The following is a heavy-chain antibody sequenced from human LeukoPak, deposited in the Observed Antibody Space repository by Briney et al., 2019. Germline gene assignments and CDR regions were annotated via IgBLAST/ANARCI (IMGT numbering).Heavy chain of an antibody. J-gene: IGHJ4*02. V-gene: IGHV3-7*01. CDR1: GFTFRSHW. D-gene: IGHD2-15*01. Sequence: GGSLRLSCAASGFTFRSHWMSWVRQAPGKGLELVANINQDGSEKYYVDSVKGRFTISRDNAKNSLFLQMDSLRAEDTATYYCARDHVVDGLVFDYWGQGTLVTVSS. CDR2: INQDGSEK. CDR3: ARDHVVDGLVFDY.